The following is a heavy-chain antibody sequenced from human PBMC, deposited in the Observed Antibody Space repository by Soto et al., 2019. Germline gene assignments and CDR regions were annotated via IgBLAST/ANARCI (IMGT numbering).Heavy chain of an antibody. J-gene: IGHJ4*02. V-gene: IGHV4-39*01. Sequence: PSETLSLTCTVSGGSISSSGAYWAWIRQPPGKGLECIGSISYSGTTYYKPSLKSRVTISVDTSKSQFSLKLGSVSAADTAVYYCARFFFHNSAYHPPGYWGQGTLVTVSS. CDR1: GGSISSSGAY. CDR3: ARFFFHNSAYHPPGY. CDR2: ISYSGTT. D-gene: IGHD3-22*01.